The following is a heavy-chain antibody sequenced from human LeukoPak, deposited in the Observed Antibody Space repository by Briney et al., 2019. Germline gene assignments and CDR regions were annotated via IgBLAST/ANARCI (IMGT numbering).Heavy chain of an antibody. CDR3: ATDMGYCSSTSCHIYGDYYYGMDV. D-gene: IGHD2-2*02. Sequence: ASVKVSCKVSGYTLTELSMHWVRQAPGKGLEWMGGFDPEDGETIYAQKFQGRVTMTEDTSTDTAYMELSSLRSEDTAVYYCATDMGYCSSTSCHIYGDYYYGMDVWGQGTTVTVSS. J-gene: IGHJ6*02. V-gene: IGHV1-24*01. CDR2: FDPEDGET. CDR1: GYTLTELS.